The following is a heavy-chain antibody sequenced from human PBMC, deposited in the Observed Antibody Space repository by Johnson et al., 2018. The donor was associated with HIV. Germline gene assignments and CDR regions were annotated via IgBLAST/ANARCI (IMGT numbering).Heavy chain of an antibody. CDR3: AKEGYSNFDFDAFDI. J-gene: IGHJ3*02. Sequence: QVQLVESGGGLVKPGGSLRLSCAASGFTFSDYYMSWIRQAPGKGLEWVSYISSSGSTIYYADSVKGRFTISRDNSKNTLYLQMNSLRAEDTAVYYCAKEGYSNFDFDAFDIWGQGTMVTVSS. V-gene: IGHV3-11*04. CDR2: ISSSGSTI. D-gene: IGHD6-13*01. CDR1: GFTFSDYY.